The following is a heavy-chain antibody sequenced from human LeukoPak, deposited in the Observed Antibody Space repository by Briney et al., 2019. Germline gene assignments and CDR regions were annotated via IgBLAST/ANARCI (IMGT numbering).Heavy chain of an antibody. CDR2: INSNSGDT. CDR1: GYTFTDYF. Sequence: ASVKVSCKASGYTFTDYFIHWVRQATGQGLEWMGWINSNSGDTNYAQNFQDRVTMTRDTSITTAYMDLTRLTSDDTALYFCARGMYDSRPVWGQGTLVTVSS. V-gene: IGHV1-2*02. CDR3: ARGMYDSRPV. D-gene: IGHD3-22*01. J-gene: IGHJ4*02.